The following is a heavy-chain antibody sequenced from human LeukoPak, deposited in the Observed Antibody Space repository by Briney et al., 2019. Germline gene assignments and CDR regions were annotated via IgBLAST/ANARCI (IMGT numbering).Heavy chain of an antibody. CDR2: INHSGST. Sequence: SETLSLTCAVYGGSFSGYYWSWIRQPPGKGLEWIGEINHSGSTNYNPSLKSRVTISVDTSKNQFSLKLSSVTAADTAVYYCARARQWLGAEYFQHWGQGTLVTVS. D-gene: IGHD6-19*01. J-gene: IGHJ1*01. CDR3: ARARQWLGAEYFQH. CDR1: GGSFSGYY. V-gene: IGHV4-34*01.